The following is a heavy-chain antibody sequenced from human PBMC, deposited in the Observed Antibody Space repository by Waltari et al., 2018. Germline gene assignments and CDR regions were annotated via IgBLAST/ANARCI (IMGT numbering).Heavy chain of an antibody. V-gene: IGHV1-69-2*01. CDR1: GYTFTDYY. Sequence: EVQLVQSGAEVKKPGATVKISCKVSGYTFTDYYMHWVQPAPGKGLEWMGLVDPEDGETIYAEKFQGRVTITADTSTDTAYMELSSLRSGDTAVYYCATEIGRLIVGAHINWFDPWGQGTLVTVSS. CDR3: ATEIGRLIVGAHINWFDP. CDR2: VDPEDGET. J-gene: IGHJ5*02. D-gene: IGHD1-26*01.